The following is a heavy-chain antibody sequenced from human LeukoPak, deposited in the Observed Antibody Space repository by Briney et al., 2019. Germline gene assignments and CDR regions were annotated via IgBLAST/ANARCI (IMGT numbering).Heavy chain of an antibody. CDR1: GFTFSDYY. D-gene: IGHD3-22*01. Sequence: GGSLRLSCAASGFTFSDYYMSWIRQAPGKGLEWVSYISSSGGAIYYADSVKGRFTISRDNAKNSLYLQMNSLRAEDTAVYYCARVSYHSSGYYPFDHWGQGTLVTVSS. CDR3: ARVSYHSSGYYPFDH. J-gene: IGHJ4*02. V-gene: IGHV3-11*01. CDR2: ISSSGGAI.